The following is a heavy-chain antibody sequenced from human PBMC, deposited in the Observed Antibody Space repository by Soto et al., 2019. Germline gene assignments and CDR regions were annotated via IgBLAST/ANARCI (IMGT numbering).Heavy chain of an antibody. Sequence: QVQLVQSGAEVKKPGASVKVSCKASGYTFTTYGISWVLQAPGQGLEWMGWISAYNGNTNYAQKVQGRVTMTTDTSTITAYMELRSLRSDDTAVYYCARDYSSSWYRWFNPWGQGTLVTVSS. CDR1: GYTFTTYG. J-gene: IGHJ5*02. CDR3: ARDYSSSWYRWFNP. CDR2: ISAYNGNT. D-gene: IGHD6-13*01. V-gene: IGHV1-18*01.